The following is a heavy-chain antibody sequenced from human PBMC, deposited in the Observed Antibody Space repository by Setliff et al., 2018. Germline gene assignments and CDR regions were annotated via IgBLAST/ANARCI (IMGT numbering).Heavy chain of an antibody. CDR3: AKTKGFGDGWFDP. CDR1: AYSFSGYY. Sequence: GASVKVSCKTSAYSFSGYYIHWVRQAPGQGPEWMGWTNTNNGGTKYAQTFQGRVTMTRDTSITTAYMELSRLTSDDTAVYYCAKTKGFGDGWFDPWGQGTLVTVSS. D-gene: IGHD3-10*01. J-gene: IGHJ5*02. CDR2: TNTNNGGT. V-gene: IGHV1-2*02.